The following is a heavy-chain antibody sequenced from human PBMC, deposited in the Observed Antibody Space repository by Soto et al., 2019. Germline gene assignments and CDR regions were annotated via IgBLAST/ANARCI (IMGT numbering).Heavy chain of an antibody. CDR3: VRAPFGIAVVPDAFDI. J-gene: IGHJ3*02. Sequence: SQTLSLTCVISGDSVSSNSAAWNWIRQSPSRGLEWLGRTYYRSKWYNDYAVSVKSRITINPDTSKNQFSLQLNSVTPEDTAVYYCVRAPFGIAVVPDAFDIWGQGTMVTVSS. CDR1: GDSVSSNSAA. CDR2: TYYRSKWYN. D-gene: IGHD6-19*01. V-gene: IGHV6-1*01.